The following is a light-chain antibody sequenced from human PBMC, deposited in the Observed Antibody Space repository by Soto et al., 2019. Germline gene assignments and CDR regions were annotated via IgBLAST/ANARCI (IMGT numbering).Light chain of an antibody. CDR3: QQYNHWPPYT. CDR1: QSVNVN. V-gene: IGKV3-15*01. CDR2: GAS. J-gene: IGKJ2*01. Sequence: EVVLTQCPATLSLSPGERATLSCRASQSVNVNLAWHQQKPGQAPRLLIYGASTSAAGVPTRLTGSGSGTEFTLTISSLQSDDFAVYYCQQYNHWPPYTFGQGTKLEIK.